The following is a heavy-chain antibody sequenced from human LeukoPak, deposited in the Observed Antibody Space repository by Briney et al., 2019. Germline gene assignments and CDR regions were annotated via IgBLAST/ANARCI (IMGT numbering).Heavy chain of an antibody. CDR1: GFTFSRYW. J-gene: IGHJ3*02. D-gene: IGHD2-15*01. CDR2: INSDGSIT. V-gene: IGHV3-74*01. Sequence: GGSLRLSCAASGFTFSRYWIHWVRQAPGKGLVWVSHINSDGSITDYADSVKGRFTISRDDAKNTVYLQMNSLRAEDTAVYYCVKCSGGSCYKPIDIWGQGTMVTVSS. CDR3: VKCSGGSCYKPIDI.